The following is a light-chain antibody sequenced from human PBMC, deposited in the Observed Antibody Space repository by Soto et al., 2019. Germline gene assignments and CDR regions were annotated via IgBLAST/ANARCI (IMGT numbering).Light chain of an antibody. J-gene: IGKJ1*01. V-gene: IGKV1-39*01. CDR3: QQSYSAPA. Sequence: DNQMTQSPSSLSASVGVRVTITCRTSQSISTYLNWYQQKPGKAPKLLIYGASSLQSGVPSRFSGSGSGTDFTLTISSLQPEDFATYYCQQSYSAPAFGHGTRVEIK. CDR1: QSISTY. CDR2: GAS.